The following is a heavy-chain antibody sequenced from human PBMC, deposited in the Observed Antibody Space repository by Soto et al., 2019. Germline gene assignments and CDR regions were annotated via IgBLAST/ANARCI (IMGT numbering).Heavy chain of an antibody. CDR2: ISAYNGNT. J-gene: IGHJ5*02. Sequence: ASLKLSCKAPVYSITIYGISWGILTTEKGLEWMGWISAYNGNTNYAQKLQGRVTMTTDTSTSTAYMELRSLRSDDTAVYYRARVVLLCFGEPNWFDPWGQGTLVTVSS. CDR3: ARVVLLCFGEPNWFDP. D-gene: IGHD3-10*01. V-gene: IGHV1-18*01. CDR1: VYSITIYG.